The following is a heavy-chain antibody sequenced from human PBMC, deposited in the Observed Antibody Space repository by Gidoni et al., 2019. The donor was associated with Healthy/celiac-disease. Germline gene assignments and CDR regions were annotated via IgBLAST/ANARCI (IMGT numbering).Heavy chain of an antibody. J-gene: IGHJ6*02. CDR2: ISAYNGNT. V-gene: IGHV1-18*01. D-gene: IGHD6-13*01. Sequence: GEVNKPGASVKVSCKASGYTFTSYGISWVRQAPGQGLEWMGWISAYNGNTNYAQKLQGRVTMTTDTSTSTADMELRSLRSDDTAVYYCARDNPGYHIGMDVWGQGTTVTVSS. CDR1: GYTFTSYG. CDR3: ARDNPGYHIGMDV.